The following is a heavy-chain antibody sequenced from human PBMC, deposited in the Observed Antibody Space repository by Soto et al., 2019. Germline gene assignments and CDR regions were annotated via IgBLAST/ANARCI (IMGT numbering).Heavy chain of an antibody. D-gene: IGHD3-22*01. V-gene: IGHV1-18*01. CDR2: ISPYNGDT. CDR1: GYTFTSYG. Sequence: QVQLVQSGTEVKKPGASVKVSCKTSGYTFTSYGISWVRQAPGQGLEWMGLISPYNGDTIYARKFQGRVIVTADTATSTVYMELRSLRSDDTAVYYCVRVLRARAYIYDGSGYSRQNWFDPWGQGTLVTVSS. J-gene: IGHJ5*02. CDR3: VRVLRARAYIYDGSGYSRQNWFDP.